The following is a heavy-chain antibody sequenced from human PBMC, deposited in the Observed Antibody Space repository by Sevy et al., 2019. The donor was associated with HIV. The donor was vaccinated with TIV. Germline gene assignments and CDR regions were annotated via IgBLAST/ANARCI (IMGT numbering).Heavy chain of an antibody. V-gene: IGHV4-61*02. J-gene: IGHJ6*03. CDR1: GGSISSGSYY. CDR3: ARETGNAAARYYMDV. D-gene: IGHD6-6*01. Sequence: SETLSLTCTVSGGSISSGSYYWSWIRQPAGKGLEWIGRIYTSGSTNYNPSLKSRVTISVDTSKNQFSLKLSSVTAADTAVYYCARETGNAAARYYMDVWGKGTTVTVSS. CDR2: IYTSGST.